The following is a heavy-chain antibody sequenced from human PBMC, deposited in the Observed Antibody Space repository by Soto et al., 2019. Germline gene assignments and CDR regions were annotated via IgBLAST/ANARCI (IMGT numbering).Heavy chain of an antibody. V-gene: IGHV3-21*01. J-gene: IGHJ4*02. CDR2: ISSSSSYI. CDR3: ARERQEGTAVAGGGDY. Sequence: GGSLRLSCAASGFTFSSYSMNWVRQAPGKGLEWVSSISSSSSYIYYADSVKGRFTISRDNAKNSLYLQMNSLRAEDTAVYYCARERQEGTAVAGGGDYWGQGTLVTVSS. D-gene: IGHD6-19*01. CDR1: GFTFSSYS.